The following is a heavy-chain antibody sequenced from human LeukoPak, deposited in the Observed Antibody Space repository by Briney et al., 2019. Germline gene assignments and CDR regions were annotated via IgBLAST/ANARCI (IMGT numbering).Heavy chain of an antibody. J-gene: IGHJ4*02. CDR3: ARGFGDNVVRYFDC. Sequence: PSETLSLTCTVSGGSISNHYWSWIRQPPGKGLEWIGYFYYSGSTTYNPSLQSRVTISVDTSKNQFSLNLSSVSAADTAVYYCARGFGDNVVRYFDCWGQGTLVTVSS. CDR2: FYYSGST. CDR1: GGSISNHY. D-gene: IGHD6-6*01. V-gene: IGHV4-59*11.